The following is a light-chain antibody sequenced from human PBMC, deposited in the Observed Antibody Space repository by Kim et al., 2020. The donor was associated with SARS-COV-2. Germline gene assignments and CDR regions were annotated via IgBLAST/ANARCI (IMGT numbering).Light chain of an antibody. CDR2: KAS. CDR1: QSISSW. CDR3: QQYNSYSPYT. V-gene: IGKV1-5*03. J-gene: IGKJ2*01. Sequence: GSVGDRVTITCRASQSISSWLAWYQQKPGKAPKLLIYKASSLESGVPSRFSGSGSGTEFTLTISSLQPDDFATYYCQQYNSYSPYTFGQGTELEI.